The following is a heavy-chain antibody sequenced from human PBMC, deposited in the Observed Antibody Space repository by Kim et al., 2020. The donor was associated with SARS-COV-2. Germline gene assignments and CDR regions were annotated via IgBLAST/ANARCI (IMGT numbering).Heavy chain of an antibody. Sequence: SETLSLTCTVSGGSISSYYWSWIRQPPGKGLEWIGYIYYSGSTNYNPSLKSRVTISVDTSKNQFSLKLSSVTAADTAVYYCVRLRFLEWLDPGPKFDPWGQGTLVTVSS. J-gene: IGHJ5*02. CDR3: VRLRFLEWLDPGPKFDP. CDR1: GGSISSYY. V-gene: IGHV4-59*08. CDR2: IYYSGST. D-gene: IGHD3-3*01.